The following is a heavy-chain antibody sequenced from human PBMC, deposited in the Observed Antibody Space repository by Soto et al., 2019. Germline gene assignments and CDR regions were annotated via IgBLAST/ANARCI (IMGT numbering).Heavy chain of an antibody. Sequence: QVQFVQSGAEEKKPGTSVKVSCKASGYTVTSYAMHWVRQAPGQRLEWMGWINAGNGNTKSSQNFQGRVTITRDTSASTAYMELSRLRSEDTAVYYCARSPTFGGFDIWGQGTMVTVSS. J-gene: IGHJ3*02. D-gene: IGHD3-16*01. V-gene: IGHV1-3*05. CDR1: GYTVTSYA. CDR2: INAGNGNT. CDR3: ARSPTFGGFDI.